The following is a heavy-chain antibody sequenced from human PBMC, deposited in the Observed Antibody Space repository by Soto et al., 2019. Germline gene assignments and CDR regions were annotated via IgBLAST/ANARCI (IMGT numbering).Heavy chain of an antibody. CDR1: GGSFSGYY. Sequence: SETLSLTCAVYGGSFSGYYWSWIRQPPGKGLEWIGEINHSGSTNYNPSLKSRVTISVDTSKNQFSLKLSSVTAADTAVYYCASQYSSSWYFFDYWGQGTLVTVSS. V-gene: IGHV4-34*01. J-gene: IGHJ4*02. CDR2: INHSGST. CDR3: ASQYSSSWYFFDY. D-gene: IGHD6-13*01.